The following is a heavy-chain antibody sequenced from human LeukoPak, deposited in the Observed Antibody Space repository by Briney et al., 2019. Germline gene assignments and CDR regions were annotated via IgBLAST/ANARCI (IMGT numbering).Heavy chain of an antibody. CDR2: ITGGGNSA. Sequence: GGSLRLSCAASGFDFSYYIMSWVRQTPGKGLEWVSAITGGGNSAYYAQSVKGRFSISRDNSDNTVYLQMNSLSAEDTAVYYCARGHIGWSFDYWGQGTLVTVPS. J-gene: IGHJ4*02. D-gene: IGHD6-19*01. V-gene: IGHV3-23*01. CDR1: GFDFSYYI. CDR3: ARGHIGWSFDY.